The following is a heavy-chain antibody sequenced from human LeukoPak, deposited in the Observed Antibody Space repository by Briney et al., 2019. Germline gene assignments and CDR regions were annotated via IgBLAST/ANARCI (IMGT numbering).Heavy chain of an antibody. CDR3: ARADYSNYANPSDY. J-gene: IGHJ4*02. V-gene: IGHV1-18*01. Sequence: GASVKVSCKASGYTFSTHGINWVRQAPGQGLEWMGWISAYNGKTIYAQSLQGRLTMTTDTSTTTAYMELRSLRSDDTAVYYCARADYSNYANPSDYWGQGTLVAVSS. CDR1: GYTFSTHG. CDR2: ISAYNGKT. D-gene: IGHD4-4*01.